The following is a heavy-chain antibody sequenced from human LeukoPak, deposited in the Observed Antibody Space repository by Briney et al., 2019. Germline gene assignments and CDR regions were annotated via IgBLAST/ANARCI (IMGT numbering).Heavy chain of an antibody. CDR2: IIPIFGTA. J-gene: IGHJ6*02. Sequence: ASVKVSCKASGYTFTSYGISWVRQAPGQGLEWMGGIIPIFGTANYAQKFQGRVTITADESTSTAYMELSSLRSEDTAVYYCANGDNGPYYGMDVWGQGTTVTVSS. V-gene: IGHV1-69*13. CDR3: ANGDNGPYYGMDV. CDR1: GYTFTSYG. D-gene: IGHD4-17*01.